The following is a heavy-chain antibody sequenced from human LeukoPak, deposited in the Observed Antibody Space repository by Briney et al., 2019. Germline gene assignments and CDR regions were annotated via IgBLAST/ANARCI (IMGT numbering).Heavy chain of an antibody. D-gene: IGHD4-17*01. J-gene: IGHJ4*02. CDR1: GYSFTSYW. V-gene: IGHV5-51*01. CDR2: IYPGNSDT. CDR3: ARQPYITTVTAPFDY. Sequence: GESLKISCKASGYSFTSYWIGWVRQMPGKGLEWMGIIYPGNSDTRYSPSFQGQVTISADKSTSTAYLQWSSLKASDTAMYYCARQPYITTVTAPFDYWGQGTLVTVS.